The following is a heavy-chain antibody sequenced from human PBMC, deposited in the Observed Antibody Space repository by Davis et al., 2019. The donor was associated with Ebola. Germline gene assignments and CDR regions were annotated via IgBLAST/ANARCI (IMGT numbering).Heavy chain of an antibody. CDR3: ARVDRLLTGALSPLTDQYYYYGMDV. J-gene: IGHJ6*02. Sequence: AASVKVSCKASRYTFPSYYMHWVRQAPRQGLEWMGIINPSGGSTSYAQKFQGRVTITRDTSASTAYMELSSLRSEDTAVYYCARVDRLLTGALSPLTDQYYYYGMDVWGQGTTVTVSS. V-gene: IGHV1-46*01. D-gene: IGHD2-21*01. CDR1: RYTFPSYY. CDR2: INPSGGST.